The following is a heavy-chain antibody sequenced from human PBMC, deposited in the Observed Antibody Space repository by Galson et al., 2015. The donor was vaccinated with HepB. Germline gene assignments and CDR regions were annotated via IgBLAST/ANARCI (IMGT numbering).Heavy chain of an antibody. CDR1: GFTFSGSA. Sequence: SLRLSCAASGFTFSGSAIHWVRQASGNGPEWVVRLRSKASGHATEYTASLKGRFTISRDDSKNTAYLHMNSLKIEDTAVYYCTRLGDLSGYSSSWGQGTLVTVSS. D-gene: IGHD2-2*01. J-gene: IGHJ4*02. CDR3: TRLGDLSGYSSS. CDR2: LRSKASGHAT. V-gene: IGHV3-73*01.